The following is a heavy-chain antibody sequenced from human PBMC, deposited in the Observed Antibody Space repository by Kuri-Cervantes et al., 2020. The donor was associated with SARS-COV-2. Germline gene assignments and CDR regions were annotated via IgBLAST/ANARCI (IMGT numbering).Heavy chain of an antibody. CDR2: MYYTGSA. J-gene: IGHJ1*01. D-gene: IGHD1-1*01. CDR3: ARGGLDLQPGYFRH. Sequence: GSLRLSCTISGGSVRSGSYYWSWIRQPPGKGLEWLGYMYYTGSANYNPSLKSRVTISVDTAKNHFSLKLNSVTAADTAVYYCARGGLDLQPGYFRHWGQGTLVTVSS. V-gene: IGHV4-61*01. CDR1: GGSVRSGSYY.